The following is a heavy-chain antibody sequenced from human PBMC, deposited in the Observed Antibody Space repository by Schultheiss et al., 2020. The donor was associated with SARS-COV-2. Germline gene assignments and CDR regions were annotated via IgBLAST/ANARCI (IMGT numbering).Heavy chain of an antibody. CDR3: ASGMRDYYGMDV. Sequence: SVKVSCKASGYTFTYRYLHWVRQAPGQALEWMGWITPFNGNTNYAQKFQDRVTITRDRSMSTAYMELSSLRSEDTAMYYCASGMRDYYGMDVWGQGTTVTVSS. V-gene: IGHV1-45*02. D-gene: IGHD2-8*01. CDR1: GYTFTYRY. J-gene: IGHJ6*02. CDR2: ITPFNGNT.